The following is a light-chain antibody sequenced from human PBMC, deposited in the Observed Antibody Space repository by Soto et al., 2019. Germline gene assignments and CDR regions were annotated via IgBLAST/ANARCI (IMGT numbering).Light chain of an antibody. Sequence: EIVLTQSPATLSLSPGDRATLSCRASQNVRTYLGWYQQKPGQAPRLLIYDASNRATGIPARFSGSGSGTAFTLPISSLEPEDFAVYYCQQRATWPPFTFGPGTKLDLK. CDR1: QNVRTY. V-gene: IGKV3-11*01. CDR2: DAS. CDR3: QQRATWPPFT. J-gene: IGKJ3*01.